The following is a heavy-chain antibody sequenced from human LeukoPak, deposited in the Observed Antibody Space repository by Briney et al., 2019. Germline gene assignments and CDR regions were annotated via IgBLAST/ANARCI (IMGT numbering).Heavy chain of an antibody. CDR2: ISGSGGST. V-gene: IGHV3-23*01. CDR3: ARVGAYGDYRHFDY. D-gene: IGHD4-17*01. CDR1: GFTFSSYA. J-gene: IGHJ4*02. Sequence: GGSLRLSCAASGFTFSSYAMSWVRQAPGKGLEWVSVISGSGGSTYYADSVKGRFTISRDNAKNSLYLQMNSLRAEDTAVYYCARVGAYGDYRHFDYWGQGTLVTVSS.